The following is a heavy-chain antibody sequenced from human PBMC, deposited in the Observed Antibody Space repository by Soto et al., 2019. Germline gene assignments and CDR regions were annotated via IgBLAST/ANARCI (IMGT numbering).Heavy chain of an antibody. CDR3: ARGKATDYYGSGTQLN. D-gene: IGHD3-10*01. V-gene: IGHV1-2*02. J-gene: IGHJ4*02. CDR2: INPNSGDT. Sequence: GASVKVSCKASGYTFTGYYMHWVRQAPGQGLEWMGWINPNSGDTNYAQKFQGRVTMTRDTSISTAYMELSRLRSDDTAVYYCARGKATDYYGSGTQLNWGQGTLVTVSS. CDR1: GYTFTGYY.